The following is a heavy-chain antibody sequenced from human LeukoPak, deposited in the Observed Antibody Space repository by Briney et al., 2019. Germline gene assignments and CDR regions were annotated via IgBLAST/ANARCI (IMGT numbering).Heavy chain of an antibody. CDR1: GFTFSSYS. CDR3: ARHPPVGPSVWGSYPAPRNWYFDL. V-gene: IGHV3-21*01. D-gene: IGHD3-16*01. J-gene: IGHJ2*01. CDR2: ISSSSSYI. Sequence: GGSLRLSCAASGFTFSSYSMNWVRQAPGKGLEWVPSISSSSSYIYYADSVKGRFTISRDNAKNSLYLQMNSLRAEDTAVYYCARHPPVGPSVWGSYPAPRNWYFDLWGRGTLVTVSS.